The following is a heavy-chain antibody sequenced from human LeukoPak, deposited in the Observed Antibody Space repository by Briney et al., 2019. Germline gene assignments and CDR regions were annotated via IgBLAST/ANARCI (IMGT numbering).Heavy chain of an antibody. J-gene: IGHJ4*02. CDR3: ARDLGYSSTGSSFDY. CDR2: MNWNGGRT. V-gene: IGHV3-20*04. Sequence: PGWSLRLSCAVSGFTFDDYGMSWLRQVPAKGLDGVSVMNWNGGRTFYADSVKGRFNISRDNAKNSLFLQMNSVRVGDTALYYCARDLGYSSTGSSFDYWGQGTGVSVSS. D-gene: IGHD6-13*01. CDR1: GFTFDDYG.